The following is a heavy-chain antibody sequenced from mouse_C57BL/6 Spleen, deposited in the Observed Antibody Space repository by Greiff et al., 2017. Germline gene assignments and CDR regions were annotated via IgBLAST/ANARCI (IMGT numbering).Heavy chain of an antibody. CDR2: IDPNSGGT. V-gene: IGHV1-72*01. D-gene: IGHD3-2*02. CDR3: ASTAQATLYYFGY. CDR1: GYTFTSYW. J-gene: IGHJ2*01. Sequence: VQLQQSGAELVKPGASVKLSCKASGYTFTSYWMPWVKQRPGRGLEWIGRIDPNSGGTKYNEKFKSKATLTVDKPSSTAYMQLSSLTSEDSAVYYCASTAQATLYYFGYWGQGTTLTVSS.